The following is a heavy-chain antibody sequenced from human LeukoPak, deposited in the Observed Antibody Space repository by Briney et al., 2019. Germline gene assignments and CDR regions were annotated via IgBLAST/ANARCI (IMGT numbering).Heavy chain of an antibody. V-gene: IGHV3-21*01. CDR3: ARWNTGDY. Sequence: GGSLRLSCAASGLTFSSYSMKWVRQSPGKGREWVSSIGSSGSYIYYAHSVKGRFTISRDNAKNSLYMQMNSLRAEDTAVYYCARWNTGDYWGQGTLVTVSS. CDR1: GLTFSSYS. D-gene: IGHD5-18*01. J-gene: IGHJ4*02. CDR2: IGSSGSYI.